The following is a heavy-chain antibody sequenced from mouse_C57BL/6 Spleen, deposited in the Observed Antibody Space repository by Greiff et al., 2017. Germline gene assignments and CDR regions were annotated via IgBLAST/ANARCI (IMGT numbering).Heavy chain of an antibody. D-gene: IGHD1-1*01. CDR1: GFNIKDDY. J-gene: IGHJ4*01. CDR2: IDPENGDT. Sequence: EVQLQQSGAELVRPGASVKLSCTASGFNIKDDYMHWVKQRPEQGLEWIGWIDPENGDTEYASKFQGKATITADTSSNTAYLQLSSLTSEDTAVYYCTPIYYYGSSSYYYAMDYWGQGTSVTVSS. V-gene: IGHV14-4*01. CDR3: TPIYYYGSSSYYYAMDY.